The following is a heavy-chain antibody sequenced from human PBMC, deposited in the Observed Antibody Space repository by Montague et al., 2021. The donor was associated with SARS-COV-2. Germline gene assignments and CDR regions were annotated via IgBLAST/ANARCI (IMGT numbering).Heavy chain of an antibody. D-gene: IGHD5-12*01. CDR3: ARRGYTGSDYFDY. CDR2: VYHSGYT. V-gene: IGHV4-38-2*01. CDR1: GFSISSGFY. J-gene: IGHJ4*02. Sequence: ETLSLTCSVSGFSISSGFYWAWIRQSPGKGPEWIGTVYHSGYTHYNPXLKGRVTVSIDTSKNQFSLTVTSVTAADTAVYFCARRGYTGSDYFDYWGQGTLVTVSS.